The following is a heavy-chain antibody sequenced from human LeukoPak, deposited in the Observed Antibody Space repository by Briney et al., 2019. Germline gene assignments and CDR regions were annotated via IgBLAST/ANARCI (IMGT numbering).Heavy chain of an antibody. D-gene: IGHD5-24*01. CDR2: IYYSGST. J-gene: IGHJ4*02. Sequence: PSQTLSLTCTVSGGSISSGDYYWSWIRQPPGKGLEWIGYIYYSGSTYYNPSLKSRVTTSVDTSKNQFSLKLSSVTAADTAVYYCARGGDGYNYAHFDHWGQGTLVTVSS. CDR1: GGSISSGDYY. V-gene: IGHV4-30-4*08. CDR3: ARGGDGYNYAHFDH.